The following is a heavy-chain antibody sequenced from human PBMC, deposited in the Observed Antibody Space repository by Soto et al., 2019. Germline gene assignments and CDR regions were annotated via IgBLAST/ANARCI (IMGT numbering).Heavy chain of an antibody. D-gene: IGHD3-22*01. CDR3: VSGYFSRGDY. V-gene: IGHV3-30*03. J-gene: IGHJ4*02. CDR1: GFTFSSYA. CDR2: ISYDGSDK. Sequence: GGSLRLSCAASGFTFSSYAMHWVRQAPGKGLGWVTVISYDGSDKYYADSVKGRFTISRDNSKNTLYLQMNNLRPEDTAVYFCVSGYFSRGDYWGQGTLVTVSS.